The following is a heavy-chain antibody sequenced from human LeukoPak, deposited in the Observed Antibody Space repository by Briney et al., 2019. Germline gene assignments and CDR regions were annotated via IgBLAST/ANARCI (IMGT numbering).Heavy chain of an antibody. CDR3: GKDSYVGVNWFDP. Sequence: GGSLRLSCAASGFSFSSSSMSWVRQAPGKGLEWVSAISGSAARVFYSDSVKGRFTISRDNSKNMVYLQMNSLRAEDTAVYYCGKDSYVGVNWFDPRGQGILVTVSS. CDR1: GFSFSSSS. V-gene: IGHV3-23*01. CDR2: ISGSAARV. J-gene: IGHJ5*02. D-gene: IGHD1-26*01.